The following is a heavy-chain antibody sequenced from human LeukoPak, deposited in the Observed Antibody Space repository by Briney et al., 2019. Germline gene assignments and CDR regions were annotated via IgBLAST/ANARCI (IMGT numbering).Heavy chain of an antibody. J-gene: IGHJ4*02. CDR1: GFTFSSYA. V-gene: IGHV3-30-3*01. Sequence: GRSLRLSCAASGFTFSSYAMHWVRQAPGKGLEWVAVISYDGSNKYYADSVKGRFTISRDNSKNTLYLQMNSLRAEDTAVYYCASFEVVIIMSFDYWGQGTLVTVSS. CDR2: ISYDGSNK. CDR3: ASFEVVIIMSFDY. D-gene: IGHD3-3*01.